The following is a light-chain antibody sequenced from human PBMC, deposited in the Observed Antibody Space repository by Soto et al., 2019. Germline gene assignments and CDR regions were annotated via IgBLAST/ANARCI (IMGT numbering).Light chain of an antibody. J-gene: IGKJ4*01. CDR2: DAS. V-gene: IGKV1-5*01. CDR3: QQYNCYSLT. Sequence: DIQMTQSPSPLSASVGDRVTITCRASQSISRCLAWYQQKPGKAPNLLIYDASSLESGVPSRFSGSGSGTEFTRTISRLQPDDFASEYCQQYNCYSLTFGGGTEVDIK. CDR1: QSISRC.